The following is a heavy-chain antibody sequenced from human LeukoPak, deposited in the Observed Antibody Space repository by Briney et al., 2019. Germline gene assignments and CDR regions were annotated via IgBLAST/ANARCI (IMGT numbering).Heavy chain of an antibody. CDR1: VYFISRCYY. V-gene: IGHV4-38-2*02. J-gene: IGHJ5*02. Sequence: KASETLSLTCTVSVYFISRCYYWGWFRQPPGKGLEWLGNIYHSGSTYYDPSLESLDPIPVDTSKNQFSLKLSSVTAADTAVYYCARSGLGMNWFDPWGQGTLVTVSS. CDR2: IYHSGST. CDR3: ARSGLGMNWFDP. D-gene: IGHD3-16*01.